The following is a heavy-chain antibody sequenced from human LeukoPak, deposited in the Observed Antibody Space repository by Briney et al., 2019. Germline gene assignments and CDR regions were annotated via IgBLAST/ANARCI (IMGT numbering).Heavy chain of an antibody. V-gene: IGHV1-69*04. D-gene: IGHD3-22*01. CDR1: GGTFSSYA. Sequence: SVKVSCKASGGTFSSYAISWVRQAPGQGLEWMGRIIPILGIANYAQKFQGRVTITADKSTSTAYMELSSLRSEDTAVYYCAKDGWYYYDSSGYYPGWGQGTLVTVSS. CDR2: IIPILGIA. J-gene: IGHJ4*02. CDR3: AKDGWYYYDSSGYYPG.